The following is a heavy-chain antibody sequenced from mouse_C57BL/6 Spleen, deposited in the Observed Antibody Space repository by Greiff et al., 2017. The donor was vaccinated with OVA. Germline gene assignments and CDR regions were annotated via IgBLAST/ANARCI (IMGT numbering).Heavy chain of an antibody. V-gene: IGHV5-6*01. D-gene: IGHD2-12*01. CDR3: ARQGYDGYYFDY. CDR2: ISSGGSYT. Sequence: EVKLVESGGDLVKPGGSLKLSCAASGFTFSSYGMSWVRQTPDKRLEWVANISSGGSYTYYPDSVKGRFTISRDNAKNTLYLQMSSLKSEDTAMYYCARQGYDGYYFDYWGQGTTLTVSS. J-gene: IGHJ2*01. CDR1: GFTFSSYG.